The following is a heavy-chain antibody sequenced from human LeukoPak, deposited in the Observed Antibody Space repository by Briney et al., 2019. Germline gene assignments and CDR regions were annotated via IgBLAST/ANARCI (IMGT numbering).Heavy chain of an antibody. V-gene: IGHV3-74*01. CDR3: ARDTNYCMDV. D-gene: IGHD3-3*01. J-gene: IGHJ6*03. CDR1: GFTFSRYW. Sequence: PGGSLRLSCAASGFTFSRYWMHWVRQAPGMGLEWVSRISADGSSTTYADSVKGRFTISRDNAKNTLYLQMNSLRAEDTAVYYCARDTNYCMDVWGKGTTVIVPS. CDR2: ISADGSST.